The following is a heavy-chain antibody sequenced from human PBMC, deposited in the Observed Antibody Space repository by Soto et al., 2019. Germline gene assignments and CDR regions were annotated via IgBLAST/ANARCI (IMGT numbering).Heavy chain of an antibody. CDR1: GFSFKNTW. CDR2: IKDKVDGETT. CDR3: TTGTK. V-gene: IGHV3-15*01. J-gene: IGHJ4*02. Sequence: EVQLVESGGGLVKPGGSLRLSCAAPGFSFKNTWMSWVRQAPGKGLQWVGRIKDKVDGETTDYAAPVRGRFTISRDDSKNMLYLQMSRLKVDDTALYYCTTGTKWGQGTLVTVSS.